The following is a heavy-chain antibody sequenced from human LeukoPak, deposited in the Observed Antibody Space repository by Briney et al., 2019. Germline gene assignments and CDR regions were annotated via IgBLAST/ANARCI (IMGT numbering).Heavy chain of an antibody. D-gene: IGHD6-13*01. Sequence: SETLSLNCTVSGGSVSSSSYYWGWIRQPPGTGLEWIGSIYYSGSTYYNASLKSRVTISVDTSKNQFSLKLSSVTAADTAVYYCARSSGIAAAHKYWGRGTLVTVSS. J-gene: IGHJ4*02. CDR3: ARSSGIAAAHKY. CDR2: IYYSGST. CDR1: GGSVSSSSYY. V-gene: IGHV4-39*01.